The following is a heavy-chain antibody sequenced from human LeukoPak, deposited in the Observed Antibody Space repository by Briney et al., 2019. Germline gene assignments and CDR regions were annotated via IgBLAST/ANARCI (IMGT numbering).Heavy chain of an antibody. CDR1: GGSFSGYY. CDR3: ARRPSLYYYDSTFDI. V-gene: IGHV4-34*01. J-gene: IGHJ3*02. CDR2: IYYSGST. Sequence: SETLSLTCAVYGGSFSGYYWSWIRQPPGKGLEWIGSIYYSGSTYYNPSLKSRVTISVDTSKNQFSLKLSSVTAADTAVYYCARRPSLYYYDSTFDIWGQGTMVTVSS. D-gene: IGHD3-22*01.